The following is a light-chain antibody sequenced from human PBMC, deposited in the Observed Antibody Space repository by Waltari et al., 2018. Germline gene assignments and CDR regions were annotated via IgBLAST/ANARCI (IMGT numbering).Light chain of an antibody. Sequence: QSVLTQPPSASGTPGQRVTIACSGSSSTIGSNTVNWYHQLQGTDPKLRLYSNNQRPSGVPDRFSGSKSGTSASRAISGLQSEDEADYSWAAWDDSLNGLWVFGAGTKLTVL. V-gene: IGLV1-44*01. CDR1: SSTIGSNT. CDR2: SNN. J-gene: IGLJ3*02. CDR3: AAWDDSLNGLWV.